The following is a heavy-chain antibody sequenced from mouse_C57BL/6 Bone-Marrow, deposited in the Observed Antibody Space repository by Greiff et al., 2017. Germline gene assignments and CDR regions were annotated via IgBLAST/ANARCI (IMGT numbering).Heavy chain of an antibody. CDR2: IDPANGNT. J-gene: IGHJ2*01. D-gene: IGHD2-4*01. Sequence: VQLQQSVAELVRPGASVKLSCTASGFNIKNTYMHWVKQSPEQGLEWIGRIDPANGNTKYAPKFQGKATITADTSSNTAYLQLSSLTSEDTAIYYCASLRLYCDYDPDYWGQGTTLTVSS. CDR1: GFNIKNTY. CDR3: ASLRLYCDYDPDY. V-gene: IGHV14-3*01.